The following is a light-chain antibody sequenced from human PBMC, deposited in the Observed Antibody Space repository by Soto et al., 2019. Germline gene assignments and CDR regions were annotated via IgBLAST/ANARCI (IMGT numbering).Light chain of an antibody. CDR3: QQYNFYSRT. CDR1: QSISTW. J-gene: IGKJ1*01. CDR2: KAS. Sequence: DIQMTQSPSTLSASVGDTVTITCRASQSISTWLAWYQQKPGKVPKLLSYKASSLQSGVPSRFSGIGSGTEFTLTISSLQPDDFATYYCQQYNFYSRTFGQGTKVEIK. V-gene: IGKV1-5*03.